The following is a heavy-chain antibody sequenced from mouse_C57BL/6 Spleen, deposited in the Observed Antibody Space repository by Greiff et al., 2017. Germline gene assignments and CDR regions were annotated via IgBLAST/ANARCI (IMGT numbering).Heavy chain of an antibody. J-gene: IGHJ2*01. D-gene: IGHD4-1*01. V-gene: IGHV1-50*01. CDR2: IDPSDSYT. Sequence: VQLQQPGAELVKPGASVKLSCKASGYTFTSYWMQWVKQRPGQGLEWIGEIDPSDSYTNYNQKFKGKATLTVDTSSSTAYMQRSSLTSEDSAVYYCARWALTGFDYWGQGTTLTVSS. CDR3: ARWALTGFDY. CDR1: GYTFTSYW.